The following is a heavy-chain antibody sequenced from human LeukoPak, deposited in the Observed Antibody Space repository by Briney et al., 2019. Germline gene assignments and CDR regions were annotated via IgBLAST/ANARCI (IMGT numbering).Heavy chain of an antibody. CDR1: GFTFSSYG. D-gene: IGHD1-20*01. J-gene: IGHJ6*03. CDR3: ARRGTWLYNWNYQYYIDV. Sequence: GRSLRLSCAASGFTFSSYGMHWVRQAPGKGLEWVAVIWYDGSNKYYADSVKGRFTISRDNSKNTLYLQMNSLRAEDTAVYYCARRGTWLYNWNYQYYIDVWGKGTTVTVSS. V-gene: IGHV3-33*01. CDR2: IWYDGSNK.